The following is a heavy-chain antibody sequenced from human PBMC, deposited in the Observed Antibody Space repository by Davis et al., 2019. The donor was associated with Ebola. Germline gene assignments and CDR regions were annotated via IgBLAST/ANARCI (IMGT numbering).Heavy chain of an antibody. CDR2: INHSGST. D-gene: IGHD1-26*01. CDR1: GGSISGYY. Sequence: GSLRLSCTVSGGSISGYYWSWIRQPPGKGLEWIGEINHSGSTNYNPSLKSRVTISVDTSKNQFSLKLSSVTAADTAVYYCARGVGATTGWFDPWGQGTLVTVSS. V-gene: IGHV4-34*01. CDR3: ARGVGATTGWFDP. J-gene: IGHJ5*02.